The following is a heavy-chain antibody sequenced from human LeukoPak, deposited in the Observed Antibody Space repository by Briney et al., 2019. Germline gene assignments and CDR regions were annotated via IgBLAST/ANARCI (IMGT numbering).Heavy chain of an antibody. V-gene: IGHV3-30*18. Sequence: PGGSLRLSCAASGFTFNTYGIHWVRQAPGKGLEWVAVISSDGANKFYVDSVQGRSTISRDNSKNTVYLQMNSLRAEDTAVYYCAKGGSTGWFDYFDYWGQGTPVTVSS. D-gene: IGHD6-19*01. CDR2: ISSDGANK. CDR3: AKGGSTGWFDYFDY. CDR1: GFTFNTYG. J-gene: IGHJ4*02.